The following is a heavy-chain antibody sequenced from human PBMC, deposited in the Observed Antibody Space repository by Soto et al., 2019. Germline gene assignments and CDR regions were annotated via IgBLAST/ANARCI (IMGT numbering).Heavy chain of an antibody. CDR2: INMDGSST. CDR3: ARGPRGLYHHDY. V-gene: IGHV3-74*01. J-gene: IGHJ4*02. D-gene: IGHD2-2*01. CDR1: GFTFSGDW. Sequence: GGSLGLSCAASGFTFSGDWMHWVRQAAGKGLVWVSRINMDGSSTNYADSVKGRFTISRDNAKNTLYLQMNSLRVDDTAVYYCARGPRGLYHHDYWGQGALVTVSS.